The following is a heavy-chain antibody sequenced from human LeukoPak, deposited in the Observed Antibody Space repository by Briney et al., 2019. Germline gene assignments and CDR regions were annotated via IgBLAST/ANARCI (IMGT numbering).Heavy chain of an antibody. CDR3: ARGEELQP. V-gene: IGHV1-2*02. J-gene: IGHJ4*02. Sequence: ASVKVSCKSSGYTFTGYYMHWVRQAPGQGLEWVGWINPNTGGANYAQKFQGRVTMTSDTSINTAYMELSSLTSDDTAVYYCARGEELQPWGQGTLVTVSS. CDR1: GYTFTGYY. D-gene: IGHD3-10*01. CDR2: INPNTGGA.